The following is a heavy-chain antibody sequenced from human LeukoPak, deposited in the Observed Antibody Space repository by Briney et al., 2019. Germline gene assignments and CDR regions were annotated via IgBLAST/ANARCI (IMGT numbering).Heavy chain of an antibody. V-gene: IGHV3-20*04. J-gene: IGHJ4*02. Sequence: GGSLRLSCAASGFTFDDYGMSWVRQAPGKGLEWVSGINWNGGSTGYADSVKGRFTISRDNSKNTVYLQMNSLRVEDTALYYCAKDFPLSGSSSGNWGQGTLVTVSS. CDR3: AKDFPLSGSSSGN. CDR1: GFTFDDYG. D-gene: IGHD6-6*01. CDR2: INWNGGST.